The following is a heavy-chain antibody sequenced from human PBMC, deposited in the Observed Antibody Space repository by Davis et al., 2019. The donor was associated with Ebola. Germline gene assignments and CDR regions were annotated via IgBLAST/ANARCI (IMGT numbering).Heavy chain of an antibody. Sequence: PGGSLRLSCAASGFTFSDYYMSWIRQAPGKGLEWVSFISGSATTVSYADSVRGRFTISRDNAKNSLYLQMHSLRAEDTAVYYCAKTVGWLQQIGEEYFQNWGQGTLVTVSS. CDR3: AKTVGWLQQIGEEYFQN. CDR2: ISGSATTV. D-gene: IGHD5-24*01. V-gene: IGHV3-11*01. J-gene: IGHJ1*01. CDR1: GFTFSDYY.